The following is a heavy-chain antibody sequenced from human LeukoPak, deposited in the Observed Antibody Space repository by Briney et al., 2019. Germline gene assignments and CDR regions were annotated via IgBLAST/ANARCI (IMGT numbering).Heavy chain of an antibody. V-gene: IGHV3-23*01. D-gene: IGHD6-19*01. CDR1: GFTFSSYA. J-gene: IGHJ4*02. CDR2: ISGSGGST. Sequence: GGSLRLSCAASGFTFSSYAMNWVRQAPGKGLEWVSAISGSGGSTYYADSVKGRFTISRDNSKNTLYLQMNSLRAEDTAVYYCAKAPQQWLVGNYFDYWGQGTLVTVSS. CDR3: AKAPQQWLVGNYFDY.